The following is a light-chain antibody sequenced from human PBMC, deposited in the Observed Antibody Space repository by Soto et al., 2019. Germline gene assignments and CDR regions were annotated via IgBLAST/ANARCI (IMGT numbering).Light chain of an antibody. CDR2: DAS. J-gene: IGKJ1*01. Sequence: EVVMTQYPATLSVSPGERATLSCRASESVSRNLAWYQQKPGQXPXXLIYDASTRATGIPARFSGSGFGTEFTLTISSLEPEDFAVYYCHQRDKWRTFGQGTKVDIK. CDR1: ESVSRN. V-gene: IGKV3-15*01. CDR3: HQRDKWRT.